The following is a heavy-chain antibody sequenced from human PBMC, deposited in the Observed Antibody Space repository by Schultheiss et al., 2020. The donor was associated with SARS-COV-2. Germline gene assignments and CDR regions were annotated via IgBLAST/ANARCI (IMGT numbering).Heavy chain of an antibody. Sequence: GESLKISCAASGFTFSSYGMHWVRQAPGKGLEWVAVIWYDGSNKYYADSVKGRFTISRDNSKNTLYLQMNSLRAEDTAVYYCAKDLWFGEVVALFDYWGQGTLVTVSS. J-gene: IGHJ4*02. CDR1: GFTFSSYG. V-gene: IGHV3-30*02. D-gene: IGHD3-10*01. CDR3: AKDLWFGEVVALFDY. CDR2: IWYDGSNK.